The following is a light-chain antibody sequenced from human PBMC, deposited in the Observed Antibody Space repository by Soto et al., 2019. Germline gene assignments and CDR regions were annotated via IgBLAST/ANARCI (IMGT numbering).Light chain of an antibody. J-gene: IGLJ2*01. CDR2: EDN. V-gene: IGLV6-57*04. CDR1: SGSIASNY. Sequence: LTQPHSVSESPGKTVTISCTRSSGSIASNYVRWYQQRPGSAPTTVIYEDNQRPSGVPDRFSGSIDSSSNSASLTISGLKTEDEADYYCQSYDSSNPVVFGGGTQLTVL. CDR3: QSYDSSNPVV.